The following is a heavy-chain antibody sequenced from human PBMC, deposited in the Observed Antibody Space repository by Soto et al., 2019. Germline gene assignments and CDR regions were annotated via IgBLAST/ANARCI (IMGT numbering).Heavy chain of an antibody. Sequence: PXESLRLTCAASGFTFSSYAMHWVRQAPGKGLEWVAVISYDVSNKYYADSVKGRFTISRDNSKNTLYLQMNSLRAEDTAVYYCARVSRRLETDIVVVVAANFSVDGTFGNAFDIWAQGTMVTVSS. CDR2: ISYDVSNK. J-gene: IGHJ3*02. CDR1: GFTFSSYA. D-gene: IGHD2-15*01. CDR3: ARVSRRLETDIVVVVAANFSVDGTFGNAFDI. V-gene: IGHV3-30-3*01.